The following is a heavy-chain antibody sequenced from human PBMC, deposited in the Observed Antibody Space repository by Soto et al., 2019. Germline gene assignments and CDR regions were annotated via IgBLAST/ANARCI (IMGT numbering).Heavy chain of an antibody. D-gene: IGHD2-21*02. CDR2: IPQDGVDG. V-gene: IGHV3-7*03. CDR3: ARDHLILPAHDFFYGSDV. Sequence: DVKLVESGGGLVQPGDSLRLSCEVSGFTFSMYSMSWVRQSPGKGLEWVAKIPQDGVDGHYADSVKGRFTTCRDNGKNSLYLQLNNLRAEDTAVYYCARDHLILPAHDFFYGSDVWGRGATVTVSS. CDR1: GFTFSMYS. J-gene: IGHJ6*02.